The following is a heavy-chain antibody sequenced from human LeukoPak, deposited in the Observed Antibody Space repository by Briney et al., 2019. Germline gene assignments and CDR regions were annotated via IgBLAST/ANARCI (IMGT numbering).Heavy chain of an antibody. D-gene: IGHD6-13*01. CDR3: AKDRRIAARPFWYFDL. CDR1: GFTFSSYA. V-gene: IGHV3-30-3*01. CDR2: ISYDGSNK. J-gene: IGHJ2*01. Sequence: PGGSLRLSCAASGFTFSSYAMHWVRQAPGKGLEWVAVISYDGSNKYYADSVKGRFTISRDNPKNTLYLQMNSLRAEDTAVYYCAKDRRIAARPFWYFDLWGRGTLVTVSS.